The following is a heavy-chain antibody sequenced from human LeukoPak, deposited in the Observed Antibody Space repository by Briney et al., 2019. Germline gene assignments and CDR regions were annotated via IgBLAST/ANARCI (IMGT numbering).Heavy chain of an antibody. J-gene: IGHJ4*02. CDR2: IVVGSGNT. D-gene: IGHD3-22*01. Sequence: SVTVSCKASGFTFTSSAMQWVRQARGQRLEWIGWIVVGSGNTNYAQKFQERVTITRDVSTSTAYMELSSLRSEDTAVYYCAADRYDSSGYYHFDYWGQGTLVTVSS. CDR3: AADRYDSSGYYHFDY. CDR1: GFTFTSSA. V-gene: IGHV1-58*02.